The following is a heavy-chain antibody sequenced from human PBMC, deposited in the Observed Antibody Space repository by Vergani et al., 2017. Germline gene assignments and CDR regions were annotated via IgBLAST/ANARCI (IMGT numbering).Heavy chain of an antibody. V-gene: IGHV3-48*01. Sequence: EVQLVESGRGLVQPGGSLRLSCAASGFTFSSYSMNWVRQAPGKGLEWVSYISSSSSTIYYADSVKGRFTISRDNAKNSLYLQMNSLRAEDTAVYYCARVGDYGDHYYFDYWGQGTLVTVSS. CDR1: GFTFSSYS. J-gene: IGHJ4*02. D-gene: IGHD4-17*01. CDR2: ISSSSSTI. CDR3: ARVGDYGDHYYFDY.